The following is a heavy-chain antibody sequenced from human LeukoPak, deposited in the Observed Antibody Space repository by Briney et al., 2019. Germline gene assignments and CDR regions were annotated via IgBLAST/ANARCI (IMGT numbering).Heavy chain of an antibody. D-gene: IGHD2-21*02. Sequence: GASVKVSCKVSGYTLTELSMHWVRQAPGQGLEWMGRINPNSGGTNYAQKFQGRVTMTRDTSISTAYMELSRLRSDDTAVYYCARVAAYCGGDCYLYWGQGTLVTVSS. CDR2: INPNSGGT. CDR3: ARVAAYCGGDCYLY. V-gene: IGHV1-2*06. J-gene: IGHJ4*02. CDR1: GYTLTELS.